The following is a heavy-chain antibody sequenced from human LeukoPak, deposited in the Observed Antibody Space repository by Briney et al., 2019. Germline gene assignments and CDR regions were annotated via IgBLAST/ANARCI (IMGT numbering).Heavy chain of an antibody. Sequence: GASVKVSCKASGYTFTSYGISWVRQAPGQGLEWMGWISAYNGNANYAQKLQDRVTMTTDTSTSTAYMELRSLRSDDTAVYYCAREVRGYSYGQNEYYFDYWGQGTLVTVSS. CDR3: AREVRGYSYGQNEYYFDY. CDR2: ISAYNGNA. J-gene: IGHJ4*02. V-gene: IGHV1-18*01. CDR1: GYTFTSYG. D-gene: IGHD5-18*01.